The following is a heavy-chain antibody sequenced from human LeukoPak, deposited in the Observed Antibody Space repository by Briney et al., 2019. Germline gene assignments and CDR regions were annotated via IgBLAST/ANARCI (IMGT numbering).Heavy chain of an antibody. J-gene: IGHJ3*02. V-gene: IGHV3-48*01. CDR3: AREASSSGYYFSTHAFDI. CDR2: ISSSSDTI. Sequence: GGSLRLSCAASGFTFSSYSMNWVRQAPGKGLEWVSYISSSSDTIYYADSVKGRFTISRDNAKYSLYLQMNSLRAEDTAVYYCAREASSSGYYFSTHAFDIWGQGTMVTVSS. CDR1: GFTFSSYS. D-gene: IGHD3-22*01.